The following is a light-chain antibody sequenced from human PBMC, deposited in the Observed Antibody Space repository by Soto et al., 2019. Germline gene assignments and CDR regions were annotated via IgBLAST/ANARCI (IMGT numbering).Light chain of an antibody. J-gene: IGKJ3*01. CDR3: QHRSSWPRT. CDR1: QRVGSS. Sequence: EIVLTQSPATLSLSPGERATLSCRASQRVGSSLAWYQQKPGQAPKLLIYDASNRATGIPARFSGSGSGSDFTLTISSLEPEDFTVYYCQHRSSWPRTFGPGTKVDIK. CDR2: DAS. V-gene: IGKV3-11*01.